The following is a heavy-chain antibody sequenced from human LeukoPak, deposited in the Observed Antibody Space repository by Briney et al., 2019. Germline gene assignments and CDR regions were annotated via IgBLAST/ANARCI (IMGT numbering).Heavy chain of an antibody. V-gene: IGHV4-39*02. Sequence: SETLSLTCSVSGGSISSSSYYWGWIRQPPGKGLAWIGRIYFSGTAYYNPSLNSQATISVNTSKTHFYLRLTSVPAAATAVYYCARLASRDSSGYAQFAWWGQGTLVSVSS. D-gene: IGHD3-22*01. CDR3: ARLASRDSSGYAQFAW. J-gene: IGHJ4*02. CDR2: IYFSGTA. CDR1: GGSISSSSYY.